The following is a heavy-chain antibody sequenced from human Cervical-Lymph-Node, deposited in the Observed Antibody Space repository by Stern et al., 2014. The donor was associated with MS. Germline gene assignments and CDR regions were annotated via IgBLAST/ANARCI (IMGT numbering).Heavy chain of an antibody. Sequence: VQLLGSGGGVVQPGKSLRLSCAASGFTFSDYGMHWVRQAPGKGLEWVALATYDGSDQYYADSVKGRFTVSRDNSKNTVLLQMNGLRPEDTAVYFCARDRGLTHYFYGMDVWGQGTTVTVSS. V-gene: IGHV3-30*03. CDR2: ATYDGSDQ. CDR3: ARDRGLTHYFYGMDV. J-gene: IGHJ6*02. CDR1: GFTFSDYG. D-gene: IGHD3-10*01.